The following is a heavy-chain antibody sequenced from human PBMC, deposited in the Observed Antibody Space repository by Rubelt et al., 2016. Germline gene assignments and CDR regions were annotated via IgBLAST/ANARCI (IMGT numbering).Heavy chain of an antibody. CDR2: IYPGDSDT. J-gene: IGHJ4*02. CDR1: GYNFAKSW. CDR3: ARLPQNTYYFDY. V-gene: IGHV5-51*03. Sequence: EVQLVQSGAEVKKPGESLKISCQGSGYNFAKSWIGWVRQMSGKGLEWMGIIYPGDSDTRYNPSFRSQVTISAYKSISTAYLQWSSLKASDTAMYYCARLPQNTYYFDYWGQGALVMVSS.